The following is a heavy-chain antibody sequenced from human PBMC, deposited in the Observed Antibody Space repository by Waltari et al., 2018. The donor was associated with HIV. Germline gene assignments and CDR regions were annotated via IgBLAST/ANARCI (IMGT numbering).Heavy chain of an antibody. Sequence: QVQLVQSGSELKKPGASVKVSCKASGYSITSHAINWVRQAPGQGLEWMGWINTDTWNPTYAPGFTGRFVFSLDSSVSTAYLQISSLKVDDTAVYYCARTLVTSRLVRFDPWGQGTLVTVSS. CDR3: ARTLVTSRLVRFDP. CDR1: GYSITSHA. J-gene: IGHJ5*02. CDR2: INTDTWNP. V-gene: IGHV7-4-1*02. D-gene: IGHD6-6*01.